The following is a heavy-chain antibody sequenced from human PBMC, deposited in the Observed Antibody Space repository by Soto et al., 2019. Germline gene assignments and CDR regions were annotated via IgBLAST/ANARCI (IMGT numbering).Heavy chain of an antibody. CDR3: ARGLREVDY. CDR2: IKKDGSEK. V-gene: IGHV3-7*01. CDR1: GFPFTSYW. Sequence: EVQLVESGGGLVQPGGSLSLSCAASGFPFTSYWLGWVRQVQGKGLEWGANIKKDGSEKYYVDSVKGRFTISRDNAKNSLYLQMNSLRAEDTAVYYCARGLREVDYWGQGTLVTVSS. J-gene: IGHJ4*02.